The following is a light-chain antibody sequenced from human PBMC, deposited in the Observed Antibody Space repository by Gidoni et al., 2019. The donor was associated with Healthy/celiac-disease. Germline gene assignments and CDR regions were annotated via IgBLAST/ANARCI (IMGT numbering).Light chain of an antibody. CDR2: KAS. CDR1: QSSSSW. Sequence: DIQMTQSPSTLSASVGDRVTNTCRASQSSSSWLAWYQQKPGKAPKLLIYKASSLESGVPSRFSGSGSGTEFTLTISSLQPDDFATYYCQQYNSYGTFGQGTKVEIK. V-gene: IGKV1-5*03. J-gene: IGKJ1*01. CDR3: QQYNSYGT.